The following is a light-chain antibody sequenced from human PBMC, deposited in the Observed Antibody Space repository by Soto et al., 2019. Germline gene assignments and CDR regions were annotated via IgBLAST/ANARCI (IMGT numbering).Light chain of an antibody. CDR2: DNG. J-gene: IGLJ1*01. CDR1: SSNIGNNY. Sequence: QSVLTQPPSVSAAPGQKVSISCSGMSSNIGNNYVSWYQHLPGTAPQLLIYDNGKRPSGISDRFSGSKSGTSATLGITGLQTGDEADYYCGTWYDSLNIEVFGTGTKVTVL. V-gene: IGLV1-51*01. CDR3: GTWYDSLNIEV.